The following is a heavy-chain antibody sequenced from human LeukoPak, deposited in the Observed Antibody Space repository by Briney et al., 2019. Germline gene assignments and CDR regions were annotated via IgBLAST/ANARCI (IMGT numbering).Heavy chain of an antibody. CDR2: IASGGGANR. CDR3: VRDLACAGASCFLAPFAKDYLDL. CDR1: GFTFSSYE. D-gene: IGHD2-21*01. V-gene: IGHV3-48*03. J-gene: IGHJ4*02. Sequence: GGSLTLSCAASGFTFSSYEMNWVRQAPGKGLEWVSYIASGGGANRFYSESVKGRFTISRDNAKNSLYLQMNSLTAEDTAVYYCVRDLACAGASCFLAPFAKDYLDLWGQGTLVTVSS.